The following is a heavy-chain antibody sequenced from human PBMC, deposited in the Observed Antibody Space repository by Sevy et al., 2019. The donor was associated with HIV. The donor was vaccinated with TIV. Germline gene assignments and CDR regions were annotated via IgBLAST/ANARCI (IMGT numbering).Heavy chain of an antibody. CDR2: ITSSSSFI. CDR3: ARPTSGLSEYEPLDNARFYGMDV. V-gene: IGHV3-21*01. Sequence: GGSLRLSCAASGFTFRSYSINWVRQAPGRGLEWVSSITSSSSFIFYADSVKGRFTISRDNAKNSLFLQMNSLRAEDTAVYYCARPTSGLSEYEPLDNARFYGMDVWGQGTTVTVSS. D-gene: IGHD1-20*01. CDR1: GFTFRSYS. J-gene: IGHJ6*02.